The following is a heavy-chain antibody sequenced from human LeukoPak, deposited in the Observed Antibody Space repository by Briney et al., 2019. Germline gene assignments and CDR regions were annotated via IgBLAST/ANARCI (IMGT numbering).Heavy chain of an antibody. CDR1: GGTFSSYA. Sequence: SVKVSCKASGGTFSSYAISWVRQAPGQGLEWMGGIIPIFGTANYAQKFQGRVTITADESTSTAYMELSSLRSEDTAVYYCARCGAGDYDFWSGYYEALNYYYYYGMDVWGQGTTVTVSS. V-gene: IGHV1-69*13. D-gene: IGHD3-3*01. J-gene: IGHJ6*02. CDR3: ARCGAGDYDFWSGYYEALNYYYYYGMDV. CDR2: IIPIFGTA.